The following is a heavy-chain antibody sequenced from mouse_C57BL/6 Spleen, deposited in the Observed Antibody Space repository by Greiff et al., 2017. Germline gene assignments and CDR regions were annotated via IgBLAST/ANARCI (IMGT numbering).Heavy chain of an antibody. V-gene: IGHV1-78*01. J-gene: IGHJ3*01. D-gene: IGHD1-1*01. CDR3: AREKYYGSSYGWFAY. CDR2: IYPRDGST. CDR1: GYTFTDYN. Sequence: VQRVESGPELVKPGASVKMSCKASGYTFTDYNMHWVKQRPEQGLEWIGYIYPRDGSTKYNEKFKGKATLTADKSSSTASMQLNSLTSEASAVYFCAREKYYGSSYGWFAYWGQGTIVTVSA.